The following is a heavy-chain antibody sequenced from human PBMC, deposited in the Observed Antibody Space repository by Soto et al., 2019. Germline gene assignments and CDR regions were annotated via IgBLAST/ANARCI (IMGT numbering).Heavy chain of an antibody. V-gene: IGHV1-2*04. J-gene: IGHJ4*02. D-gene: IGHD6-19*01. CDR3: ATSRISIAVAGETEYYFDY. CDR2: INPNSGDT. Sequence: ASVKVSCKASGYIFTGYYTHWVRQAPGQGLEWMGWINPNSGDTNYTQKFQGWVTMTRDTSISTAYMELSRLRSDDTAVYYCATSRISIAVAGETEYYFDYWGQGTPVTVS. CDR1: GYIFTGYY.